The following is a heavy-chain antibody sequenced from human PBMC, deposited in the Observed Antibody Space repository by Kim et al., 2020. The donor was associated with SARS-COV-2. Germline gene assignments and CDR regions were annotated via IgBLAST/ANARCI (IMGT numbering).Heavy chain of an antibody. CDR3: ARGPIPSGLSDY. CDR1: GGTFSGYY. CDR2: ITHSGRT. Sequence: SETLSLTCAVYGGTFSGYYWSWIRQPPGKGLEWIGEITHSGRTNFNPSLKSRVTISVDTSKNQFSLNVNALTAADTAVYYCARGPIPSGLSDYWGQGTLV. D-gene: IGHD2-15*01. V-gene: IGHV4-34*01. J-gene: IGHJ4*02.